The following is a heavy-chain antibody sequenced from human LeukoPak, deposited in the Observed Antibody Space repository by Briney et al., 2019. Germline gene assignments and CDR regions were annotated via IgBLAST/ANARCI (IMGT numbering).Heavy chain of an antibody. V-gene: IGHV4-30-4*01. J-gene: IGHJ5*02. CDR2: IIDTGKT. CDR3: ARDLFSGDAANWFDP. D-gene: IGHD3-10*01. CDR1: GGSIGGADYY. Sequence: PSETLSLTCTVSGGSIGGADYYWSWIRQPPGEGLEWIGYIIDTGKTDYNPSLKSRVTISVDTSKNQFSLKVSSVTAADTAVYFCARDLFSGDAANWFDPWGQGTLVTVSS.